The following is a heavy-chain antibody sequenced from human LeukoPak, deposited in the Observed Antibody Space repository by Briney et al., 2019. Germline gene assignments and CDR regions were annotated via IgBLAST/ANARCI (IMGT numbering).Heavy chain of an antibody. CDR3: ARDKGGVAGNYFDY. CDR2: ISSSSSYI. J-gene: IGHJ4*02. D-gene: IGHD6-19*01. Sequence: PGGSLRLSCAASGFTFSSYSMNWVRQAPGKGLEWVSSISSSSSYIYYADSVKGRFTISRDNAKNSLYLQMNSLRAEDTAVYYCARDKGGVAGNYFDYWGQGTLVTVSS. CDR1: GFTFSSYS. V-gene: IGHV3-21*01.